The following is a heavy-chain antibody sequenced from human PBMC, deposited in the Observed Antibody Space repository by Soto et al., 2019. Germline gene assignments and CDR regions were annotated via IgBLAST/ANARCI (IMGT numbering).Heavy chain of an antibody. CDR1: GFTFSSYA. V-gene: IGHV3-23*01. D-gene: IGHD6-19*01. CDR3: AKDRSGWYDAFDI. Sequence: EVQLLESGGGLVQPGGSLRLSCAASGFTFSSYAMSWVRQAPGKGREWVSAISGSGGSTYYADSVKGRFTISRDNSKNTLYLQMNSLRAEDTAVYYCAKDRSGWYDAFDIWGQGTMVTVSS. CDR2: ISGSGGST. J-gene: IGHJ3*02.